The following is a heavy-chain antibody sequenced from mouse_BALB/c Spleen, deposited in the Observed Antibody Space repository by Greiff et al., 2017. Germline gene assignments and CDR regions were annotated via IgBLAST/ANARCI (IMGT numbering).Heavy chain of an antibody. Sequence: QVQLQQPGAELVRPGASVKLSCKASGYTFTSYWINWVKQRPGQGLEWIGNIYPSDSYTNYNQTFKDKATLTVDKSSSTAYMQLSSPTSEDSAVYYCTRNGDYVGFDYWGQGTTLTGAS. V-gene: IGHV1-69*02. D-gene: IGHD2-13*01. CDR3: TRNGDYVGFDY. CDR2: IYPSDSYT. CDR1: GYTFTSYW. J-gene: IGHJ2*01.